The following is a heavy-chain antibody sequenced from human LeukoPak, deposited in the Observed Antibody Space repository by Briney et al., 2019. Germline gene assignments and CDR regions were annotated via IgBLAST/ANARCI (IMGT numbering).Heavy chain of an antibody. Sequence: GGSLKLSCAASGFTFSDYYMSWIRQAPGKGLEWVSAISGSGGSTYYADSVKGRFTISRDNSKNTLYLQMNSLRAEDTAIYYCAKDPYSSSYSFYGMDVWGRGTTVTVSS. CDR2: ISGSGGST. V-gene: IGHV3-23*01. CDR3: AKDPYSSSYSFYGMDV. D-gene: IGHD6-13*01. CDR1: GFTFSDYY. J-gene: IGHJ6*02.